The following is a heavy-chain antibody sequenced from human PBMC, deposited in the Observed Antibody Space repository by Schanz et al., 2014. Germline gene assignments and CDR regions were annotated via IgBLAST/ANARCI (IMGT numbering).Heavy chain of an antibody. CDR2: IASGGSHT. D-gene: IGHD3-3*01. J-gene: IGHJ6*02. Sequence: EVQLVESGGGLVKPGGSLTLSCAASRLNFNNAWMHWVRQAPGKGLEWVSTIASGGSHTFYADSVTGRFTISGDNSKNTLFLQMNSLRVEDTAIYYCAKIWKAHHLTGRPGWSDGMDVWGQGTTV. V-gene: IGHV3-23*04. CDR1: RLNFNNAW. CDR3: AKIWKAHHLTGRPGWSDGMDV.